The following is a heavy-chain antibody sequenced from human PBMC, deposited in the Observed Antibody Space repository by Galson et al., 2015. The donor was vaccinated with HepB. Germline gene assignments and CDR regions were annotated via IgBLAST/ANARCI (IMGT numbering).Heavy chain of an antibody. CDR3: ARAGANTYYFDS. CDR1: GGSIRGSSDS. J-gene: IGHJ4*02. V-gene: IGHV4-30-2*01. CDR2: LYHRGHT. Sequence: TLSLTCAVSGGSIRGSSDSWSWIRQAPGKGLEWIGYLYHRGHTFYNPSLKSRVSISLDRSKNQFSLTLTSVTAADTALYFCARAGANTYYFDSWGQGALVSVSS.